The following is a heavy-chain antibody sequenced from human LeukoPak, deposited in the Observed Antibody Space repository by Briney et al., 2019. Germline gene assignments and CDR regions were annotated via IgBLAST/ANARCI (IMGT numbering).Heavy chain of an antibody. V-gene: IGHV3-23*01. Sequence: GGSLRLSCAASGSTFSSYAMSWVRQAPGKGLEWVSAISGSGGSTYYADSVKGRFTISRDNSKNTLYLQMNSLRAEDTAVYYCAKDPGNYVWGSYPSPGYWGQGTLVTVSS. CDR2: ISGSGGST. CDR1: GSTFSSYA. CDR3: AKDPGNYVWGSYPSPGY. J-gene: IGHJ4*02. D-gene: IGHD3-16*02.